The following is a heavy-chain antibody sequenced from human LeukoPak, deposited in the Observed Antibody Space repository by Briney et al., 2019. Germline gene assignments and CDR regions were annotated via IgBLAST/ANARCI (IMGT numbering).Heavy chain of an antibody. CDR2: IYSGGST. V-gene: IGHV3-53*01. Sequence: GGSLRLSCAASGFTVSSNYMSWVRQAPGKGLEWVSVIYSGGSTYYADSVKGRFTISRDNSKNTLYLQINSLRAEDTAVYYCARDAPRLGYDYWGQGTLVTVSS. D-gene: IGHD3-16*01. J-gene: IGHJ4*02. CDR3: ARDAPRLGYDY. CDR1: GFTVSSNY.